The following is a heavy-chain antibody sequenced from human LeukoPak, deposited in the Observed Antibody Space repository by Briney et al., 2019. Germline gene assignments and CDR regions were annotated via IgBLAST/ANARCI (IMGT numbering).Heavy chain of an antibody. CDR1: GGSISSSNW. CDR2: IYHSGST. CDR3: ARADEYCSSTSCYYGMDV. Sequence: PSETLSLTCAVSGGSISSSNWWSWVRQPPGKGLEWIGEIYHSGSTNYNPSLKSRVTISVDKSKNQFSLKLSSVTAADTAVYYCARADEYCSSTSCYYGMDVWGQGTTVTVSS. J-gene: IGHJ6*02. V-gene: IGHV4-4*02. D-gene: IGHD2-2*01.